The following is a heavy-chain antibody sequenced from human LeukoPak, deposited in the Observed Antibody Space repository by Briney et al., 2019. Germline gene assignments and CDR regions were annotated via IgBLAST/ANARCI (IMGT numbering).Heavy chain of an antibody. CDR3: ATNLYDY. Sequence: PGRSLRLSCAASGLTFSSYAMHWVRQAPGKGLEWVAVISYDGSNKYYADSVKGRFTISRDNSKNTLYLQMNSLRAEDTAVYYCATNLYDYWGQGTLVIVSS. J-gene: IGHJ4*02. CDR1: GLTFSSYA. V-gene: IGHV3-30-3*01. CDR2: ISYDGSNK.